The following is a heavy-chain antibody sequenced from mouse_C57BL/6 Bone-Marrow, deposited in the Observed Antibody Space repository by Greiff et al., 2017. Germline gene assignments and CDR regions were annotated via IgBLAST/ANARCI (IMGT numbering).Heavy chain of an antibody. J-gene: IGHJ4*01. D-gene: IGHD1-1*01. Sequence: QVQLQQSGAELVKPGASVKLSCKASGYTFTSYWMHWVKQRPGQGLEWIGMIHPNSGSTNYNEKFKSKATLTVDKSSSTAYMQLSSLTSEDAAVYYCARPYGPYAMDYWGQGTSVTVSS. CDR2: IHPNSGST. CDR1: GYTFTSYW. CDR3: ARPYGPYAMDY. V-gene: IGHV1-64*01.